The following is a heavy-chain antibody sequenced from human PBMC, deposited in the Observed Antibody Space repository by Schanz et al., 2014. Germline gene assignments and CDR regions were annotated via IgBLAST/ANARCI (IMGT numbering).Heavy chain of an antibody. CDR1: GGSISSGGYS. Sequence: QVQLQESGPGLVKPSQTLSLTCAVSGGSISSGGYSWSWIRQPPGKGLEWIGYIFFRGSTYYNPSLKSRFTISIDTSKTQFSRRLTSVTAADTAVYYCYGMDVWGQGTTVTVSS. CDR3: YGMDV. CDR2: IFFRGST. V-gene: IGHV4-30-4*07. J-gene: IGHJ6*02.